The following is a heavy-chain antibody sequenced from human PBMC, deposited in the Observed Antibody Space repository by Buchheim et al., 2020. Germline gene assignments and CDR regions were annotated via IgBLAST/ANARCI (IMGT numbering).Heavy chain of an antibody. CDR3: AREAPDTYFFDY. V-gene: IGHV1-46*02. CDR1: GYTFNNYY. CDR2: ITPRGQRK. J-gene: IGHJ4*02. Sequence: QVRLVQSGAEVRDPGASVKISCKTSGYTFNNYYMQWARQAPGQRLEWMGAITPRGQRKDYAQRFQGRFNMTWATSTSTVYMDLSSLTSEDTAVYYCAREAPDTYFFDYWGQGTL. D-gene: IGHD2-2*01.